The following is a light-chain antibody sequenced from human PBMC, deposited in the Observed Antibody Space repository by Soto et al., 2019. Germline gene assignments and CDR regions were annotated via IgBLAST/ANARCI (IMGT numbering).Light chain of an antibody. V-gene: IGLV2-14*01. CDR2: EVS. CDR1: SSDVGSYNF. CDR3: SSYTTNKTLL. Sequence: QSALTQPASVSGSTGQSISISCTGTSSDVGSYNFVFWYQQHPRKAPKLIFDEVSNRPPGLSDRFSGSKSGTTASLTISGLQAEDEADYFCSSYTTNKTLLFGGGTKVTVL. J-gene: IGLJ3*02.